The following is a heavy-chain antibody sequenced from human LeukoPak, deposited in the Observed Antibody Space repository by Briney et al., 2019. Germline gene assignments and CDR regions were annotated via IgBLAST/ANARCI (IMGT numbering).Heavy chain of an antibody. Sequence: GASVKVSCKASGYTFTGHYMHWVRQAPGQGLEWMGWINPNSGGTNYAQKFQGRVTMTRDTSISTAYMELSRLRSDDTAVYYCARARGCSGGSCYVGPGYYYYYMDVWGKGTTVTISS. V-gene: IGHV1-2*02. J-gene: IGHJ6*03. CDR2: INPNSGGT. D-gene: IGHD2-15*01. CDR1: GYTFTGHY. CDR3: ARARGCSGGSCYVGPGYYYYYMDV.